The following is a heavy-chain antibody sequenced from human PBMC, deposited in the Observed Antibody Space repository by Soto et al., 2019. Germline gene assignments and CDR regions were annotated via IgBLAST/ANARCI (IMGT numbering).Heavy chain of an antibody. CDR3: ARRGSLCFGHYYYYGMDV. CDR2: IKQDGSEK. D-gene: IGHD3-10*01. J-gene: IGHJ6*02. CDR1: GFTFSSYW. V-gene: IGHV3-7*01. Sequence: PGGSLRLSCAASGFTFSSYWMSWVRQAPGKGLEWVANIKQDGSEKYYVDSVKGRFTISRDNAKNSLYLQMNSLRAEDTAVYYYARRGSLCFGHYYYYGMDVWGQGTTVTVSS.